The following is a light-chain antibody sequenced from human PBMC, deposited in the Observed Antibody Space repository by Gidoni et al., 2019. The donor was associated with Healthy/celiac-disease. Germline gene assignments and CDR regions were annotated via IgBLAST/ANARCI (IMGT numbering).Light chain of an antibody. J-gene: IGLJ3*02. V-gene: IGLV2-14*01. Sequence: QAALTQPASVSGSPGQSITISCTGTSSDVGGYHYVSWYQQHPGKAPKLMIYEVSKRPSGVSNRFSGSKSGNTASLTISGLQAEDEADYYCRSYTSSSTLGVFGGGTQLTVL. CDR1: SSDVGGYHY. CDR3: RSYTSSSTLGV. CDR2: EVS.